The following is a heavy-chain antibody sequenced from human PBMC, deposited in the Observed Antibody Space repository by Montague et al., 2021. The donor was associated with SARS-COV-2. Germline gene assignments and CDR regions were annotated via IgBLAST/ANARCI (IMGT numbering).Heavy chain of an antibody. J-gene: IGHJ3*02. V-gene: IGHV4-39*01. CDR1: GGSVSSSSYY. Sequence: SETLSLTCTVSGGSVSSSSYYWGWIRQPPGKGLEWIGSIYYTGSTYYNPSLKSRVTISVDTSKNQSSLKLSSVTAADTAAYYCARHITGSGNAFDIWGQGTMVTVSS. CDR2: IYYTGST. CDR3: ARHITGSGNAFDI. D-gene: IGHD3-10*01.